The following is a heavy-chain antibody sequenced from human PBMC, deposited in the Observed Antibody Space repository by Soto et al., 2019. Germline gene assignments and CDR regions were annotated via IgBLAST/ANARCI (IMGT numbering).Heavy chain of an antibody. CDR3: ARDRCTNGVCYAPSDD. Sequence: EVKLVESGGGLVQPGGSLRLSCATSGFIFSTYAMHWVRQAPGKGLEYVSAISSNGRSTYYANSVKGRFTISRDNSKNTLYLQMDILRAEDMAVYYCARDRCTNGVCYAPSDDWGQVTLVTVSS. CDR1: GFIFSTYA. CDR2: ISSNGRST. J-gene: IGHJ1*01. V-gene: IGHV3-64*01. D-gene: IGHD2-8*01.